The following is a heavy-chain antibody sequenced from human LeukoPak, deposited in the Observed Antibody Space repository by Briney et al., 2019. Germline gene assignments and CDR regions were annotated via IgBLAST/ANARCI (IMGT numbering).Heavy chain of an antibody. J-gene: IGHJ4*02. CDR2: ISGSGGST. V-gene: IGHV3-23*01. CDR1: GLTFSSYA. CDR3: AKTRAVAGTYFDY. D-gene: IGHD6-19*01. Sequence: GGSLRLSCAASGLTFSSYAMSWVRQAPGKGLEWVSAISGSGGSTYYADSVKGRFTISRDNSKNTLYLQMNSLRAEDTAVYYCAKTRAVAGTYFDYWGQGTLVTVSS.